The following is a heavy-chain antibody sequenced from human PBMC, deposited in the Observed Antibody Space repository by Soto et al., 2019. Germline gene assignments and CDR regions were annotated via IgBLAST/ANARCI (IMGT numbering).Heavy chain of an antibody. Sequence: LRLSCAASGFSFRNAWMSWVRQAPGKGLEWVGRIKSKTDGGTTDYAAPVKGRFTISRDNSKNTLYLQMNSLKTEDTAVYYCRLDYFYYGMDVWGQGTTVTVSS. V-gene: IGHV3-15*01. CDR1: GFSFRNAW. J-gene: IGHJ6*02. CDR3: RLDYFYYGMDV. CDR2: IKSKTDGGTT.